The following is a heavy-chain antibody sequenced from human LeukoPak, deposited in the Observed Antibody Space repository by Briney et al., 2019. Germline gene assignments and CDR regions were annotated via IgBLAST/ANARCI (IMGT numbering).Heavy chain of an antibody. CDR2: IKPDGSEK. D-gene: IGHD1-1*01. CDR3: ARDLPKTTGTDLDY. J-gene: IGHJ4*02. Sequence: GGSLRLSCAGSGFNFRDHWMSWLRQAPEKGPEWVAHIKPDGSEKYYVDSLKGRMTISIDNAKNSVYLQMNSLRAEDTAMYYCARDLPKTTGTDLDYWGQGTLVTVSS. V-gene: IGHV3-7*01. CDR1: GFNFRDHW.